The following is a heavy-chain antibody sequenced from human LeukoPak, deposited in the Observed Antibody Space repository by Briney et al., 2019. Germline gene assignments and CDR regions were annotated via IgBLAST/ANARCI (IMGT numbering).Heavy chain of an antibody. CDR1: GYSFTNYW. V-gene: IGHV5-51*01. CDR3: ARRYYYGSGIYSHFDY. D-gene: IGHD3-10*01. Sequence: GESLKISCKGSGYSFTNYWIGWVRQMPGKGLEWMGIIYPGDSDTRYRPAFQGQVTISADKSISTAYLQWSSLKASDTAMYYCARRYYYGSGIYSHFDYWGQGTLVTVSS. CDR2: IYPGDSDT. J-gene: IGHJ4*02.